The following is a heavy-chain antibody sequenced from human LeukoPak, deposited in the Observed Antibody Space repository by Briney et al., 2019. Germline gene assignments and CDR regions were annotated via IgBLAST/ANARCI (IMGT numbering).Heavy chain of an antibody. CDR3: AKVTSGGNRYQSDY. Sequence: GGSLRLSCVASGFTFSSYAMNWVRQAPGKGLEWVSVISGTGDSTYFADSVKGRFAISRDNFKNTLYLQMNSLRADDTAVYYCAKVTSGGNRYQSDYWGQGTLVTVSS. CDR2: ISGTGDST. J-gene: IGHJ4*02. D-gene: IGHD2-15*01. CDR1: GFTFSSYA. V-gene: IGHV3-23*01.